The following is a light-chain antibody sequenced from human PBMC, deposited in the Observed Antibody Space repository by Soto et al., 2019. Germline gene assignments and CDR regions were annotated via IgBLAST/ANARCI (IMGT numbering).Light chain of an antibody. CDR2: DVS. J-gene: IGLJ1*01. Sequence: QSALTQPASVSGSPGQSITISCTGTSSDVGGYNYVSWYQQHPGEAPKLMIYDVSDRPSGVSNRFSGSKSGNTASLTISGLQAEDEADYYCSSYTGSSTLVFGTGTKVTVL. V-gene: IGLV2-14*01. CDR3: SSYTGSSTLV. CDR1: SSDVGGYNY.